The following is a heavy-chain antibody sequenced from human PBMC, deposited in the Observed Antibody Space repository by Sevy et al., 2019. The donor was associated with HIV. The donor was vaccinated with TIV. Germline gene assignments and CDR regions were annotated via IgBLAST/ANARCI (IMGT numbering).Heavy chain of an antibody. V-gene: IGHV1-2*02. Sequence: ASVKVSCKASGYTFTDYYMHWVRQAPGQGLEWMGWIKPNSGGTKYAQKFQDRVTMTRDTSISTAYMGLSSLRSDDTAVYYCARAPGGYCSAGSCPWFNPWGQGTLVTVSS. J-gene: IGHJ5*02. CDR2: IKPNSGGT. D-gene: IGHD2-15*01. CDR1: GYTFTDYY. CDR3: ARAPGGYCSAGSCPWFNP.